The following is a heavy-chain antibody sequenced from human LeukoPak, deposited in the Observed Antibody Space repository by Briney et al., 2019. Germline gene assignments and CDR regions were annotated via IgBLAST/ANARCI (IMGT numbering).Heavy chain of an antibody. J-gene: IGHJ5*02. V-gene: IGHV4-34*01. D-gene: IGHD3-22*01. CDR3: ARARAYYYDSSGSRFDP. Sequence: SETLSLTCAVYGGSFSGYYWSWIRQPPGKGLEWIGEINHSGSTNYNPSLKSRVTISVDTSKNQFSLKLSSVTAADTAVYYCARARAYYYDSSGSRFDPWGQGTLVTVSS. CDR1: GGSFSGYY. CDR2: INHSGST.